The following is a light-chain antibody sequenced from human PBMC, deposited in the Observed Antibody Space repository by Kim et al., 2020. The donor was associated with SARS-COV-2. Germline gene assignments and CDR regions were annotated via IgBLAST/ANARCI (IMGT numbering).Light chain of an antibody. CDR1: QSISSW. V-gene: IGKV1-5*03. CDR2: KAS. J-gene: IGKJ1*01. CDR3: QQYDTYSGWT. Sequence: SVGDRVPITCRASQSISSWLAWFQQKPGKAPKLLIYKASSLDSGVPSRFSGSGSGTEFTLTISSLQPDDFATYYCQQYDTYSGWTFGQGTKVDIK.